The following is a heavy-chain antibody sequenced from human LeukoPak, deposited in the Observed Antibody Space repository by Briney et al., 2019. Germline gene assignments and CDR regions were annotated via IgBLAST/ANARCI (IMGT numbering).Heavy chain of an antibody. CDR3: AKAYCCGGSCYGSYFDF. CDR2: IRYDGSTK. V-gene: IGHV3-30*02. CDR1: GFSFSDYG. Sequence: GGSLRLSCAASGFSFSDYGMHWVRQPPGKGLEWVAFIRYDGSTKYYAGSVNGRFTISRDNSKNTLHLQMNSLRAEDTAVYYCAKAYCCGGSCYGSYFDFWGQGTLVTASS. D-gene: IGHD2-15*01. J-gene: IGHJ4*02.